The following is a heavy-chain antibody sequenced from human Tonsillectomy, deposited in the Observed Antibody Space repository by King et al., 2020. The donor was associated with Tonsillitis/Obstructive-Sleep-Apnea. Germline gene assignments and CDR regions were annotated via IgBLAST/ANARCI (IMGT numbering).Heavy chain of an antibody. J-gene: IGHJ6*03. CDR2: ISWNSGSI. V-gene: IGHV3-9*01. Sequence: VQLVESGGGLVQPGRSLRLSCAASGFTFDDYAMHWVRQAPGKGLEWVSSISWNSGSICYADSVKGRFTISRDNAKKSLYLQMKSLRAEDTGLYYCATDKWVPPRSSYVDVWGKGTTVTVSS. CDR3: ATDKWVPPRSSYVDV. D-gene: IGHD1-14*01. CDR1: GFTFDDYA.